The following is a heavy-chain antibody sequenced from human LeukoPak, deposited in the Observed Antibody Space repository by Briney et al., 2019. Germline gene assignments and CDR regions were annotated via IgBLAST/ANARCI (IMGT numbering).Heavy chain of an antibody. CDR2: ISAYNGKT. D-gene: IGHD2/OR15-2a*01. Sequence: ASVKVSCKSSVYTFNSYGMSWVRQAPGQGLEWMGWISAYNGKTNYAQKFQGRVTMTTDTSTSTAYLELKSLRSGDPAVYYCARVTVAGTFYPDYWGRGTLVTVSS. CDR3: ARVTVAGTFYPDY. V-gene: IGHV1-18*01. J-gene: IGHJ4*02. CDR1: VYTFNSYG.